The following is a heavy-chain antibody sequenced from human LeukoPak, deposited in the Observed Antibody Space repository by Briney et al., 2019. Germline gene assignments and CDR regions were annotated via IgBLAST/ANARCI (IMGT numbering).Heavy chain of an antibody. CDR2: INPSGGST. J-gene: IGHJ5*02. CDR1: GYTFTSYY. V-gene: IGHV1-46*01. Sequence: ASVKVSCKASGYTFTSYYMHWVRQAPGQGLEWMGIINPSGGSTSYAQKFQGRVTMTRDTSTSTVYMELSSLRSEDTAVYYCARADLYYDFWSGPERRWFDPWGQGTLATVSS. CDR3: ARADLYYDFWSGPERRWFDP. D-gene: IGHD3-3*01.